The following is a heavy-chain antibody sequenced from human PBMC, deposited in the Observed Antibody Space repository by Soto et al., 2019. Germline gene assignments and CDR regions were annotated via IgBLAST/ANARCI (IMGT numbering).Heavy chain of an antibody. J-gene: IGHJ6*02. CDR1: GGSFSGYY. D-gene: IGHD1-26*01. Sequence: SDTLSLTCAVYGGSFSGYYWSWIRQPPGKGLEWIGEINHSGSTNYNPSLKSRVTISVDTTKNQFSLKLSSVTAADTAVYYCARHKRNNRVGAYYYYYGMDVWGQGTTVTVSS. V-gene: IGHV4-34*01. CDR2: INHSGST. CDR3: ARHKRNNRVGAYYYYYGMDV.